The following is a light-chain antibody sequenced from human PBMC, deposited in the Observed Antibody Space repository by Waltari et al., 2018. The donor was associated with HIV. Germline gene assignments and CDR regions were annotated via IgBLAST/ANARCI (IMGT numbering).Light chain of an antibody. CDR2: EVT. CDR3: CSYTGTGVV. V-gene: IGLV2-23*02. J-gene: IGLJ2*01. Sequence: QSALTQPASVSGSPGQSITISCTGTSSDVGAYNLVSWYQQNPGTAPKLMIFEVTKRPSGVSDRFSGSGAGNTASLTISGLQAEDEGDYHCCSYTGTGVVFGGGTKLTVL. CDR1: SSDVGAYNL.